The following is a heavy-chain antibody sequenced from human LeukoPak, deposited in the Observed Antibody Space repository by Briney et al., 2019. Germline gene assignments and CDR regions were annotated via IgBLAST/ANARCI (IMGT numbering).Heavy chain of an antibody. Sequence: GGSLRLSCAASGFAFSSYSMNWVRQAPGKGLEWVSYISSSSSTIYYADSVKGRFTISRDNAKNSLYLQMNSLRAEDTAVYYCARDQTGYYYDSSGYRNFDYWGQETLVTVSS. D-gene: IGHD3-22*01. V-gene: IGHV3-48*01. J-gene: IGHJ4*02. CDR1: GFAFSSYS. CDR2: ISSSSSTI. CDR3: ARDQTGYYYDSSGYRNFDY.